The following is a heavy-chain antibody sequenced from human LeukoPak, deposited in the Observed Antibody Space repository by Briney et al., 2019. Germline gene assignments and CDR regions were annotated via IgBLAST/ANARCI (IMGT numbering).Heavy chain of an antibody. CDR1: GFTLSDYY. D-gene: IGHD3-3*01. CDR3: AKSPSDFWSGYYSDY. J-gene: IGHJ4*02. V-gene: IGHV3-23*01. Sequence: GGSLRLSCAASGFTLSDYYMSWIRQAPGKGLEWVSAISGSGGSTYYADSVKGRFTISRDNSKNTLYLQMNSLRAEDTAVYYCAKSPSDFWSGYYSDYWGQGTLVTVSS. CDR2: ISGSGGST.